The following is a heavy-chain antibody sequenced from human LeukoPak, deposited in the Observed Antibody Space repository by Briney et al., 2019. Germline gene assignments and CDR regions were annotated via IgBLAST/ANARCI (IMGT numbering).Heavy chain of an antibody. V-gene: IGHV3-23*01. CDR2: ISGSGGST. Sequence: GGSLRLSCAASGFTFSSYAMSWVRQAPGKGLEWVSAISGSGGSTYYADSVKGRFTISRDNSKNTLYLQMNSLRAEDTAVYYCAKVPTPWSTVTTHWYFDLWGRGTLVTVSS. J-gene: IGHJ2*01. D-gene: IGHD4-17*01. CDR1: GFTFSSYA. CDR3: AKVPTPWSTVTTHWYFDL.